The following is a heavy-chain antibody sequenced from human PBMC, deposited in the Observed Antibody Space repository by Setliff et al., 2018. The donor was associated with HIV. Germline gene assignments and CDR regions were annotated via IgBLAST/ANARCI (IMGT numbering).Heavy chain of an antibody. V-gene: IGHV1-2*06. CDR2: INPNSGGT. CDR1: GYTFTGYY. D-gene: IGHD3-3*01. Sequence: ASVKVSCKASGYTFTGYYMHWVRQAPGQGLEWMGRINPNSGGTNYAQKFQGRVTMTRDTSISTAYMELSRLGSDDTAVYYCARESDNFWSGYYITSDYYYYMDVWGKGTTVTVS. CDR3: ARESDNFWSGYYITSDYYYYMDV. J-gene: IGHJ6*03.